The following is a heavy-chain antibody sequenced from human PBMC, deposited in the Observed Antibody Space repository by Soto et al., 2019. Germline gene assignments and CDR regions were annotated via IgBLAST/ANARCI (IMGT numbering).Heavy chain of an antibody. J-gene: IGHJ4*02. Sequence: QVQLVQSGAEVKKPGASVKVSCKASGYTFTSYGISWVRQAPGHGLEWMGWISAYNGNTNYAQKPQGRVTMTTDTSTSKAYMELRSLRSDDTAVYYCARDRDSVVVVAAVGFDYWGQGTLVTVSS. CDR1: GYTFTSYG. CDR3: ARDRDSVVVVAAVGFDY. V-gene: IGHV1-18*01. CDR2: ISAYNGNT. D-gene: IGHD2-15*01.